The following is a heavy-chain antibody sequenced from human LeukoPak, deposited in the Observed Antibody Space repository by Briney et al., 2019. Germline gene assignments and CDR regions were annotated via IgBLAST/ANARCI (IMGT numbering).Heavy chain of an antibody. CDR1: GFTFSDYA. Sequence: PGGSLRLSCAASGFTFSDYAMNWVRQAPGKGLEWVAVISYDGSNKYYADSVKGRFTISRDNSKNTLYLQMNSLRAEDTAVYYCARDLFSGWSDYYYYGMDVWGQGTTVTVSS. J-gene: IGHJ6*02. V-gene: IGHV3-30-3*01. CDR2: ISYDGSNK. CDR3: ARDLFSGWSDYYYYGMDV. D-gene: IGHD6-19*01.